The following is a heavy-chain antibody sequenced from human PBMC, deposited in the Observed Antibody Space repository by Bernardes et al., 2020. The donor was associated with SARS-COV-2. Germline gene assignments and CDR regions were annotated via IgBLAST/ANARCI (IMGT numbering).Heavy chain of an antibody. CDR1: GFIFTTYS. J-gene: IGHJ4*02. CDR2: ISSGGDTI. CDR3: ARGWRENSFDY. Sequence: GFLRPSCVGSGFIFTTYSMSWVRPAPGKGLEWLLFISSGGDTIHDADSVRGRFTVSRDDAKNSVYLQMNSLRAEDTAVYYCARGWRENSFDYWGQGALVTVSS. D-gene: IGHD2-15*01. V-gene: IGHV3-48*01.